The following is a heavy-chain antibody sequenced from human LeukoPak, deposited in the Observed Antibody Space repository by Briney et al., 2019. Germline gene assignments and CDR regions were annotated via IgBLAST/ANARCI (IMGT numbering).Heavy chain of an antibody. D-gene: IGHD3-3*01. CDR2: IKQDRSEK. Sequence: GGPLRLSCAASGFTFTNYWMSWVRQAPGEGLGLVANIKQDRSEKYYVDSVKGRFTISRDNAKNSLYLQMNSLRAEDTAVYYCARLREIPVFGVVTKSTSYFDYWGQGTLVTVSS. J-gene: IGHJ4*02. V-gene: IGHV3-7*01. CDR3: ARLREIPVFGVVTKSTSYFDY. CDR1: GFTFTNYW.